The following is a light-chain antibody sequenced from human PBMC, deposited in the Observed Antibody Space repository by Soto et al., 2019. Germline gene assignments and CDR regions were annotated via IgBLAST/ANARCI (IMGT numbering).Light chain of an antibody. CDR3: QTWGTGPYVV. Sequence: QPVLTQSPSASASLGASVKLTCTLSSGHSSYAIAWHQQQPEKGPRYLMKLNSDGSHSKGDGIPDRFSGSSSGAERYLTISSLQSEDEADYYCQTWGTGPYVVFGGGTQLTFL. V-gene: IGLV4-69*01. J-gene: IGLJ2*01. CDR2: LNSDGSH. CDR1: SGHSSYA.